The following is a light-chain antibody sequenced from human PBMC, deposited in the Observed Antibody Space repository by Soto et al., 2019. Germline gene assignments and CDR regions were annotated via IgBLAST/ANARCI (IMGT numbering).Light chain of an antibody. CDR3: LSFDSSLSVV. Sequence: QSVLTQPPSVSGAAWQRVTISCTGSSSNIGAGYDVHWYQQLPGRAPKLLIYGNTNRPSGVPDRFSGSKSGTSASLAITGLQAEDEADYYCLSFDSSLSVVFGGGTKVTVL. J-gene: IGLJ2*01. V-gene: IGLV1-40*01. CDR2: GNT. CDR1: SSNIGAGYD.